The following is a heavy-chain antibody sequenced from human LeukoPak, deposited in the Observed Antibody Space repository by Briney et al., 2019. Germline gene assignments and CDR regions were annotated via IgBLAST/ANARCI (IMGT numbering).Heavy chain of an antibody. CDR3: ARWDEQLGGHLNWFDP. V-gene: IGHV1-69*13. CDR2: IIPIFGTA. Sequence: ASVKVSCKASGGTFSSYAISWVRQAPGQGLEWMGGIIPIFGTANYAQKFQGRVTITADESTSTAYMELSSLRSEDTAVYYCARWDEQLGGHLNWFDPWGQGTLVTVSS. D-gene: IGHD6-6*01. CDR1: GGTFSSYA. J-gene: IGHJ5*02.